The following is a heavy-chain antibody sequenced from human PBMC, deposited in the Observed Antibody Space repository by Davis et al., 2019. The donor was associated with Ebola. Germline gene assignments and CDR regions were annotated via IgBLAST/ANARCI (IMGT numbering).Heavy chain of an antibody. CDR2: TYYTSKWNN. J-gene: IGHJ6*02. CDR1: GDRVSTKSTG. Sequence: PSETLSLTCAISGDRVSTKSTGWNWIRQSPSRGLEWLGRTYYTSKWNNDYAVSVKSRITINPDTSKNQLSLQLNSVTPEDTAVYYCVRGWGRSGLDIWGQGTTVTVSS. V-gene: IGHV6-1*01. D-gene: IGHD3-16*01. CDR3: VRGWGRSGLDI.